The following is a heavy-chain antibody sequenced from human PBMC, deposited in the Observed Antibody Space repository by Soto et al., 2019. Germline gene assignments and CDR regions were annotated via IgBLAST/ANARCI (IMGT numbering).Heavy chain of an antibody. Sequence: SETLSLTCTVSGGSIRRYYWSWIRQPPGKGLEWIGYIYYSGSTNYNPSLKSRVTISVDTAKNQFSLKLSSVTAADTAVYYCAWHDYGAYPKQGWCQRTLVTVSA. CDR3: AWHDYGAYPKQG. J-gene: IGHJ4*02. CDR1: GGSIRRYY. V-gene: IGHV4-59*01. CDR2: IYYSGST. D-gene: IGHD4-17*01.